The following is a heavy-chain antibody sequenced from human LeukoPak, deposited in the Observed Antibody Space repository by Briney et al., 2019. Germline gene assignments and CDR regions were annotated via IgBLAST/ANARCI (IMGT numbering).Heavy chain of an antibody. D-gene: IGHD5-12*01. CDR2: IRNKANSYTT. CDR3: ARDGATIHDAYDL. Sequence: GGSLRLSCAASGFTFSDYYIDWIRQAPGKGLEWVGRIRNKANSYTTEYAASVKGRFTFSRDDSKNSVYLQMNSLKTEDTAVYYCARDGATIHDAYDLWGQGTMVTVSS. J-gene: IGHJ3*01. V-gene: IGHV3-72*01. CDR1: GFTFSDYY.